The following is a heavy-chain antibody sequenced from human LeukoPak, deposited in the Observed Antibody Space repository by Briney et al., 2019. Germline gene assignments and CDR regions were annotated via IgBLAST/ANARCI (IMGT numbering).Heavy chain of an antibody. CDR1: GGSISSYH. D-gene: IGHD2-2*01. V-gene: IGHV4-59*08. Sequence: PSETLSLTCTVSGGSISSYHWNWIRQPPGKGLECLGFIYHTGTTNYNPSLKSRVTISVDTSTNQFSLKPSSVTAADTAIYYCARTYCSTNACPFDHWGQGTLVTVSS. J-gene: IGHJ4*02. CDR2: IYHTGTT. CDR3: ARTYCSTNACPFDH.